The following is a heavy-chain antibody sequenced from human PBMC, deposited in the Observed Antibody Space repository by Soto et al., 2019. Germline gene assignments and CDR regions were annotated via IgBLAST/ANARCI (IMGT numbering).Heavy chain of an antibody. J-gene: IGHJ4*02. CDR1: GFTFSSYS. CDR3: AKKVNSGPGSQYFDY. Sequence: EVQLLESGGGLVQPGGSLRLSCAASGFTFSSYSMSWVRQAPGKGLEWVSGCRTGGDDGTTYYADSVKGRFTISRDNSKITLFLQMNSLRAEDTAIYYCAKKVNSGPGSQYFDYWGQGTLVTVSS. CDR2: CRTGGDDGTT. D-gene: IGHD3-10*01. V-gene: IGHV3-23*01.